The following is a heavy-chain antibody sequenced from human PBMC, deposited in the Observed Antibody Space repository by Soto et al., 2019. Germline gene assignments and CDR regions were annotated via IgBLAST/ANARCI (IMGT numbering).Heavy chain of an antibody. J-gene: IGHJ4*02. V-gene: IGHV3-30-3*01. CDR3: ARDRWGSVTTPFDY. D-gene: IGHD4-17*01. Sequence: QVQLVESGGGVVQPGRSLRLSCAASGFTFSSYAMHWVRQAPGKGLEWVAVISYDGSNKYYADSVKGRFTISRDNSKKTLYRQMKSLRDEATAMYDCARDRWGSVTTPFDYWGQGALVTVSS. CDR1: GFTFSSYA. CDR2: ISYDGSNK.